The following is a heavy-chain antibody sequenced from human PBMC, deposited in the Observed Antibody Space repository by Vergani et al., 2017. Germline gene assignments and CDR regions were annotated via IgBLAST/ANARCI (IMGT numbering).Heavy chain of an antibody. D-gene: IGHD2-2*01. J-gene: IGHJ6*03. CDR2: INPNSGGT. CDR3: ARALRRLYCTTTSCDGLPLLYYYYMDV. V-gene: IGHV1-2*02. CDR1: GYTFTDYY. Sequence: QVQLVQSGAEVKKPGASVKVSCKASGYTFTDYYLHWVRQAPGQGLEWMGWINPNSGGTNFAQKFQGRVTMTRDTSIITAYMELKRLRSDDTALYYCARALRRLYCTTTSCDGLPLLYYYYMDVWGKGTTVTVSS.